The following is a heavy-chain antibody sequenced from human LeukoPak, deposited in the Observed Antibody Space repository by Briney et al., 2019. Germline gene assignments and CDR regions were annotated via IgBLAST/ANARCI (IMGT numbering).Heavy chain of an antibody. D-gene: IGHD1-14*01. CDR1: GYSISSGYY. CDR2: IYHSGST. Sequence: PSETLSLTCAVSGYSISSGYYWGWIRQPPGKGLEWIGSIYHSGSTYYNPSLKSRVTISVDTSKNQFSLKLSSVTAADTAVYYCARVAITYWFDPWGQGTLVTVSS. V-gene: IGHV4-38-2*01. J-gene: IGHJ5*02. CDR3: ARVAITYWFDP.